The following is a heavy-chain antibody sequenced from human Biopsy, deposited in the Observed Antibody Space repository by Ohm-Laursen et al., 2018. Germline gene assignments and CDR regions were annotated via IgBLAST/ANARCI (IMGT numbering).Heavy chain of an antibody. CDR3: VRLNRRGNIIFFDY. V-gene: IGHV4-59*08. J-gene: IGHJ4*02. Sequence: GTLSLTCSVSGGSIISYYWSWIRQPPGKGLEWIGYIYYSGIAANYNPSLKGRVTISVDTSKHQLSLTLTSVTAADTAVYYCVRLNRRGNIIFFDYWGRGTLVTVSS. CDR1: GGSIISYY. D-gene: IGHD3/OR15-3a*01. CDR2: IYYSGIAA.